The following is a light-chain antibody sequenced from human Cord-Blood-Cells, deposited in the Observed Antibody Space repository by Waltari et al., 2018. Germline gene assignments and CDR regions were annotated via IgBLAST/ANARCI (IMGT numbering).Light chain of an antibody. V-gene: IGKV1-27*01. CDR3: QKYNSAPIT. J-gene: IGKJ5*01. CDR2: AAS. Sequence: DLQMTQSPSSLSASVGDRVTITCRASQGISNYLAWYQQKPVKVPKLLIYAASTLQSGVPSRFSGSGSGTDFTITISSLQPEDVATYYCQKYNSAPITFVQGTRLEIK. CDR1: QGISNY.